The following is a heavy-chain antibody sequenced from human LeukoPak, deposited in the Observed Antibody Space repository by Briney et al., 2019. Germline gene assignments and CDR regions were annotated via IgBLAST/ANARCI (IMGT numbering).Heavy chain of an antibody. V-gene: IGHV3-7*03. CDR3: AKDLYGGGSWDY. J-gene: IGHJ4*02. CDR2: IKLDGSVK. CDR1: GFTFSNYW. Sequence: PGGSLRLSCAAFGFTFSNYWMNWVRQAPGKGLEWVAIIKLDGSVKYYVDSVKGRFSISRDDAKNSVYLQMNSLRAEDTAVYYCAKDLYGGGSWDYWGQGTLVTVSS. D-gene: IGHD1-26*01.